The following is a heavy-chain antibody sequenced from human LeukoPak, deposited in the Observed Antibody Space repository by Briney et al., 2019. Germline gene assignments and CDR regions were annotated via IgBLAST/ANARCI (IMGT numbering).Heavy chain of an antibody. CDR3: ARDGYYYDSSGYYSLDY. CDR1: GGSISSYY. V-gene: IGHV4-59*12. Sequence: SETLSLTCTVSGGSISSYYWSWIRQPPGKGLEWIGYNYYSGSTNYNPSLKSRVSMSVDTSKNPFSLKLSSVTAADTAVYYCARDGYYYDSSGYYSLDYWGQGTLVTVSS. J-gene: IGHJ4*02. CDR2: NYYSGST. D-gene: IGHD3-22*01.